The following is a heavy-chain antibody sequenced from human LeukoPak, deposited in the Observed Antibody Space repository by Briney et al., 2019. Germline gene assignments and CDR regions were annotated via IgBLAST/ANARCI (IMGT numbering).Heavy chain of an antibody. D-gene: IGHD3-22*01. V-gene: IGHV1-3*03. Sequence: ASVKVSCKASGYTFTSYAMHWVRQALGQRLEWMGWINAGNGNTKYSQEFQGRVTITRDTSASTAYMELSSLRSEDMAVYYCAREADYYDSKEDYYFDYWGQGTLVTVSS. CDR2: INAGNGNT. CDR3: AREADYYDSKEDYYFDY. CDR1: GYTFTSYA. J-gene: IGHJ4*02.